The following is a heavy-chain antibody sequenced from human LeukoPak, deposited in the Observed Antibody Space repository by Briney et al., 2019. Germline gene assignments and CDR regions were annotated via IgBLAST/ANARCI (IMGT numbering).Heavy chain of an antibody. CDR3: AKDFGYSYGYNY. Sequence: GSLRLSCAASGFTFNNYAMSWVRQAPGKGLEWVSTISGSGGSTYYADSVKGRFTISRDNSKNTLYLQMNSLSAEDTAVYYCAKDFGYSYGYNYWGQGTLVTVSS. V-gene: IGHV3-23*01. D-gene: IGHD5-18*01. CDR1: GFTFNNYA. J-gene: IGHJ4*02. CDR2: ISGSGGST.